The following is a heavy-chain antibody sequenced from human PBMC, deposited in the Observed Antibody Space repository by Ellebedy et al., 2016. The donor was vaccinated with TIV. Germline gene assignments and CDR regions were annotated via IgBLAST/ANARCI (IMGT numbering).Heavy chain of an antibody. CDR3: ARGHVDTAMVPLGY. Sequence: SETLSLTCAVYGGSFSDYHWNWIRQPPGEGLEWIGEINHSGSTNSNPSLKSRVTLSVDTSKNQFSLKLSSVTAADTAVYYCARGHVDTAMVPLGYWGQGTLVTVSS. CDR2: INHSGST. J-gene: IGHJ4*02. D-gene: IGHD5-18*01. V-gene: IGHV4-34*01. CDR1: GGSFSDYH.